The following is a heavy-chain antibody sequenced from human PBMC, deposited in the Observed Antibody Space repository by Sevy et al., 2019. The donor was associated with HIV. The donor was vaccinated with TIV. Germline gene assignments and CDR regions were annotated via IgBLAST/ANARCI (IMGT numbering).Heavy chain of an antibody. CDR2: ISASGTST. CDR1: EFTFSSYV. D-gene: IGHD2-21*02. J-gene: IGHJ3*02. CDR3: AKVIVVVTDDTFDI. Sequence: GGSLRLSCAASEFTFSSYVMTWVRQAPGKGLEWVSSISASGTSTYYSDSVKGRFTISRDNSNPTLYLQMNSLRAEDRAVYYCAKVIVVVTDDTFDIWGQGTMVTVSS. V-gene: IGHV3-23*01.